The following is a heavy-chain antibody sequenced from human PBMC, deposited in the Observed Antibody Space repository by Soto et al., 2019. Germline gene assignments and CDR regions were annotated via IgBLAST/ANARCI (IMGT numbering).Heavy chain of an antibody. V-gene: IGHV4-30-4*01. CDR1: GGSVSSGDYY. Sequence: PSETLSLTCTVSGGSVSSGDYYWSWIRQPPGKGLEWIGYIYYSGSTCYNPSLKSRVTISVDTSKNQFSLKLSSVTAAATAVYYCARHSAAGNQHYCGQGILLTLSS. CDR3: ARHSAAGNQHY. D-gene: IGHD6-13*01. CDR2: IYYSGST. J-gene: IGHJ4*02.